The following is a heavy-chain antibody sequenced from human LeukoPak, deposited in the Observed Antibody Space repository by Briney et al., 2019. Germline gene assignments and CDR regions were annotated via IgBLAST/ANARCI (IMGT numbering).Heavy chain of an antibody. CDR3: ARVTTGGYYNC. V-gene: IGHV4-61*02. CDR2: IYTSGST. D-gene: IGHD3-22*01. J-gene: IGHJ4*02. Sequence: SQTLSLTCTVSGGSISSGSYYWSWIRQPAGRGLEWIGRIYTSGSTNYNPSLKSRVTISVDTSKNQFSLKLSSVTAADTAVYYCARVTTGGYYNCWGQGTLVTVSS. CDR1: GGSISSGSYY.